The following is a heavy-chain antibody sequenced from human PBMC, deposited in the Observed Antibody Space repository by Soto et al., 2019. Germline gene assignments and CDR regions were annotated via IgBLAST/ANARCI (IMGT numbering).Heavy chain of an antibody. CDR1: GGSFSGYY. CDR2: INHSGST. CDR3: ARVYPAVVVVAATRRKYNWFDP. D-gene: IGHD2-15*01. J-gene: IGHJ5*02. Sequence: QVQLQQWGAGLLKPSETLSLTCAVYGGSFSGYYWSWIRQPPGKGLEWIGEINHSGSTNYNPSLKSRVTISVDTSKNQFSLKLSSVTAADTAVYYCARVYPAVVVVAATRRKYNWFDPWGQGTLVTVSS. V-gene: IGHV4-34*01.